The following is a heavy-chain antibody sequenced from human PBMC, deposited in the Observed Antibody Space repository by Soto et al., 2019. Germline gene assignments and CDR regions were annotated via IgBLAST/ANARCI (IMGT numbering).Heavy chain of an antibody. CDR2: ISGSGGST. CDR3: AKDFYLPWFGELFKAGWYMDV. Sequence: GGSLRLSCAASGFTFSSYAMSWVRQAPGKGLEWVSAISGSGGSTYYADSVKGRFTISRDNSKNTLYLQMNSLRAEDTAVYYCAKDFYLPWFGELFKAGWYMDVWGKGTTVTVSS. D-gene: IGHD3-10*01. CDR1: GFTFSSYA. J-gene: IGHJ6*03. V-gene: IGHV3-23*01.